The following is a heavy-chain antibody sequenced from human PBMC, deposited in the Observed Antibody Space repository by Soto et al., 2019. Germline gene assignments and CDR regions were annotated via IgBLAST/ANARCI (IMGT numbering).Heavy chain of an antibody. CDR1: GFTFSSYA. CDR3: ARSSREIAVAGNNWFDP. CDR2: ISYDGSNK. D-gene: IGHD6-19*01. Sequence: QVQLVESGGGVVQPGRSLRLSCAASGFTFSSYAMHWVRQAPGKGLEWVAVISYDGSNKYYADSVKGRFTISRDNSKNTLYLQMNSLRAEDTAVYYCARSSREIAVAGNNWFDPWGQGTLVTVSS. V-gene: IGHV3-30-3*01. J-gene: IGHJ5*02.